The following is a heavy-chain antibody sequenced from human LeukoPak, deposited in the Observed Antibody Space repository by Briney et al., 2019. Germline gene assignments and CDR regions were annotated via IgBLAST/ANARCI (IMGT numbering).Heavy chain of an antibody. D-gene: IGHD2-21*02. V-gene: IGHV3-21*01. J-gene: IGHJ3*02. Sequence: GGSLRLSWVASGFPFSSYWMTWVRQAPGKGLEWVSSISSSTYIYYEDSVKGRFTISRDNAKNSLYLQMNSLRAEDTAVYYCARALLVTANALDIWGQGTMVTVSS. CDR2: ISSSTYI. CDR1: GFPFSSYW. CDR3: ARALLVTANALDI.